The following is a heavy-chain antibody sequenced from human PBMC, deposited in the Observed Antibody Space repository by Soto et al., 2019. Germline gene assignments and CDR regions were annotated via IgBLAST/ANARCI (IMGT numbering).Heavy chain of an antibody. CDR2: IIPISGTT. D-gene: IGHD2-15*01. CDR1: GDTFSTHA. CDR3: ARGYCSGGNCYSGMDV. V-gene: IGHV1-69*01. Sequence: QVHLVQSGAEVKKPGSSVKVSCKASGDTFSTHAIIWVRQAPGHGLEWMGGIIPISGTTYYTQKFQGRLTTTADEPTTTAFMELSSLKSEDTAVFYCARGYCSGGNCYSGMDVWGQGTMVTVSS. J-gene: IGHJ6*02.